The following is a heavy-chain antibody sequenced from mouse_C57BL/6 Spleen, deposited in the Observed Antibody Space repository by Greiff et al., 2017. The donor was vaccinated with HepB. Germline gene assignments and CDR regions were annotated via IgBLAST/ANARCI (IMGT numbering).Heavy chain of an antibody. V-gene: IGHV1-52*01. J-gene: IGHJ2*01. Sequence: QVQLQQPGAELVRPGSSVKLSCKASGYTFTSYWMHWVKQRPIQGLEWIGNIDPSDSETHYNQKFKDKATLTVDKSSSTAYMQLSSLTSEDSAVYYCARGWGRRNVDYWGQGTTLTVSS. CDR3: ARGWGRRNVDY. CDR1: GYTFTSYW. CDR2: IDPSDSET. D-gene: IGHD3-3*01.